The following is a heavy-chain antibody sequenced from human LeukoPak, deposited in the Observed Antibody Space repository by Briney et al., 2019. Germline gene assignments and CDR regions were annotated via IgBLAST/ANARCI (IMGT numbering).Heavy chain of an antibody. CDR2: ISSSSSYI. J-gene: IGHJ6*02. CDR1: GFTFSSYW. Sequence: GGSLRLSCAASGFTFSSYWMHWVRQAPGKGLEWVSSISSSSSYIYYADSVKGRFTISRDNAKNSLYLQMNSLRAEDTAVYYCARDQGLGETHYYYYYGMDVWGQGTTVTVSS. CDR3: ARDQGLGETHYYYYYGMDV. V-gene: IGHV3-21*01. D-gene: IGHD3-16*01.